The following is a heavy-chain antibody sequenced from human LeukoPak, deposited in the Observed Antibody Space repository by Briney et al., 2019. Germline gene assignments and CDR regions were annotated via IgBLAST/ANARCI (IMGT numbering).Heavy chain of an antibody. CDR1: GFTLSSYW. Sequence: AGGSLGLSCAASGFTLSSYWMSWVRQAPGKGLEWVANIKKDGSEKYYVDSVKGRFTISRDNAKNSLYLQMNSLRAEDTAVYYCARGFASFAPWGQGTLVTVSS. CDR3: ARGFASFAP. J-gene: IGHJ5*02. V-gene: IGHV3-7*01. CDR2: IKKDGSEK.